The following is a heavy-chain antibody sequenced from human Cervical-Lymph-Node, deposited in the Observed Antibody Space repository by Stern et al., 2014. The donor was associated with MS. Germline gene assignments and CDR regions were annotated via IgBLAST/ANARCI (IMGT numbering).Heavy chain of an antibody. D-gene: IGHD6-13*01. Sequence: EVQLVESGGGFVQPGGSLRLSCAASGFTFSSHWMHWVRQAPGKGLGWVSRIYGDGSSTKYADSVKGRFTISRDNAKSTLYLQMNSLRAEDSAVYYCARDAWPAASGPLIDYWGRGTLVTVSS. V-gene: IGHV3-74*03. CDR3: ARDAWPAASGPLIDY. CDR1: GFTFSSHW. CDR2: IYGDGSST. J-gene: IGHJ4*02.